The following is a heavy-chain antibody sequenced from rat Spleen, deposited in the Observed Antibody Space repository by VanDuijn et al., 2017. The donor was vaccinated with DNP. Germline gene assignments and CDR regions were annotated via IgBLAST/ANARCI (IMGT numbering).Heavy chain of an antibody. CDR3: ARLPITTVADY. Sequence: EVQLVESGGGLVQPGRSLKLSCAASGFTFSDYYMAWVRQAPKKGLEWVATISYDGTSTYYRGSVKGRFTISRDNAKSTLYLQMDSLRSEDTATYYCARLPITTVADYWGQGVMVTVSS. V-gene: IGHV5-7*01. J-gene: IGHJ2*01. D-gene: IGHD1-1*01. CDR1: GFTFSDYY. CDR2: ISYDGTST.